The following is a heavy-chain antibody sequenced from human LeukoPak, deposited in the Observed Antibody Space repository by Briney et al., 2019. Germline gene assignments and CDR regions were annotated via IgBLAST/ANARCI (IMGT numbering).Heavy chain of an antibody. V-gene: IGHV1-69*04. J-gene: IGHJ4*02. CDR3: ARGADSSGYPFDY. D-gene: IGHD3-22*01. CDR1: GGTFSSYA. Sequence: SVKVSCKASGGTFSSYAISWVRQAPGQGLEWMGRIIPIFGIANCAQKFQGRVTITADKSTSTAYMELSSLRSEDTAVYYCARGADSSGYPFDYWGQGTLVTVSS. CDR2: IIPIFGIA.